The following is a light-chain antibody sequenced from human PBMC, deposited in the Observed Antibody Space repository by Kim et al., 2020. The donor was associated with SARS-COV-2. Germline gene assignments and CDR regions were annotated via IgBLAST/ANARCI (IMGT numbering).Light chain of an antibody. CDR1: SLRTYY. CDR3: NSRDNSGDHVI. J-gene: IGLJ2*01. Sequence: AVGQTVRITCQGDSLRTYYASWYQQKQGQAPKVVISGKNNRPSGIPDRFSGSSSGNTASLTVTGAQAVDEADYYCNSRDNSGDHVIFGGGTKLIVL. CDR2: GKN. V-gene: IGLV3-19*01.